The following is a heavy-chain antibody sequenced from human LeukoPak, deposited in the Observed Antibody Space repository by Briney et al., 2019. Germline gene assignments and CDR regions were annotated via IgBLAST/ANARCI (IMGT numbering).Heavy chain of an antibody. J-gene: IGHJ6*02. Sequence: GGSLRLSCSASGFTFSSYAMHWVRQAPGKGLEYVSAISSDGGSTYYANSVKGRFTISRDNSKNTLYLQMGSLRAEDMAVYYCVNYGMDVWGQGTTVTVPS. V-gene: IGHV3-64*01. CDR1: GFTFSSYA. CDR3: VNYGMDV. CDR2: ISSDGGST.